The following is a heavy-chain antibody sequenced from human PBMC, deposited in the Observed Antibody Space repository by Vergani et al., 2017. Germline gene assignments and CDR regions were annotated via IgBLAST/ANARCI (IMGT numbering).Heavy chain of an antibody. D-gene: IGHD6-6*01. J-gene: IGHJ4*02. CDR1: GFRFREHG. Sequence: EVQLLESGGGSVQPGESLRLSCVASGFRFREHGMNWVRQAPGKGLEWVSSISSSSSYIYYADSVKGRFTISRDNAKNSLYLQMNSLRAEDTAVYYCASTLGSARGQNDYWGQGTLVTVSS. CDR3: ASTLGSARGQNDY. CDR2: ISSSSSYI. V-gene: IGHV3-21*01.